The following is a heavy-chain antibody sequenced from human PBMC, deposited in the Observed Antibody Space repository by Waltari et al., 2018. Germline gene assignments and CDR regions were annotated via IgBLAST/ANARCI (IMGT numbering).Heavy chain of an antibody. D-gene: IGHD6-13*01. CDR3: AMAAGTLY. J-gene: IGHJ4*02. V-gene: IGHV3-7*01. CDR2: INQDGREK. Sequence: EVQLVESGGGLVQPGGPLSLSCAVSGFPLSTRWMSWVRQAPGKGLEWVANINQDGREKYYVDSMKGRVTISRDNAKNSLFLQMDSLRAEDTAVYFCAMAAGTLYWGQGTLVTVSS. CDR1: GFPLSTRW.